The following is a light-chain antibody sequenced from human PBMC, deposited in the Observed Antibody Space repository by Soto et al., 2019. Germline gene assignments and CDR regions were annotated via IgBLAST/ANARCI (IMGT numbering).Light chain of an antibody. CDR2: GAS. J-gene: IGKJ1*01. CDR3: QQYNNWPPDRT. V-gene: IGKV3-15*01. CDR1: QSVSSN. Sequence: EIVMTQSPATLSVSPGERATLSCRASQSVSSNLAWYQQKPGQAPRLLIYGASTRATGIPARFSGSGSGTEFTITISSLQSEDFATYFCQQYNNWPPDRTFGQGTKVEIK.